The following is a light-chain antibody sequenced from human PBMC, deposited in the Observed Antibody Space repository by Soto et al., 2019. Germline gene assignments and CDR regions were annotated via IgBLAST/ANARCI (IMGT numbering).Light chain of an antibody. Sequence: DVQMTQSPSTLSASIGDTVTMTCRASQNVNSWLAWYQQKPGKAPKLLIYKASILETGVPSRVSGGGSGTDFTLTISGLHPEDVATYYCQQYDSYPKTFGQGT. CDR1: QNVNSW. CDR2: KAS. CDR3: QQYDSYPKT. J-gene: IGKJ2*01. V-gene: IGKV1-5*03.